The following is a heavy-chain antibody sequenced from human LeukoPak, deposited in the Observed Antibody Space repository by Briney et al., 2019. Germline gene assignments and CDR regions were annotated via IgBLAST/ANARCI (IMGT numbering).Heavy chain of an antibody. J-gene: IGHJ4*02. D-gene: IGHD2-2*02. CDR2: IRYDGSNK. V-gene: IGHV3-30*02. Sequence: GGSLRLSCAASGFTFSSYGMHWVRQAPGKGLEWVAFIRYDGSNKYYADSVKGRFTISRGNAKKSLYLQMNSLRAEDTAVYYCAREGYSPYWGQGTLVTVSS. CDR1: GFTFSSYG. CDR3: AREGYSPY.